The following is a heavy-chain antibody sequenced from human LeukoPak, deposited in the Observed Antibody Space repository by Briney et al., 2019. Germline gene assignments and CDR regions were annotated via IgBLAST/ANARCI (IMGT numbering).Heavy chain of an antibody. J-gene: IGHJ4*02. CDR2: ISYSGST. CDR3: ARVSYPYFFDY. Sequence: SETLSLTCTVSGGSISRYYWSWIRQPPGKGLEWIGYISYSGSTNYNPSLKSRVTISVDTSQNQFSLKLSSVTAADTAMYYCARVSYPYFFDYWGQGTLVTVSS. D-gene: IGHD5-18*01. V-gene: IGHV4-59*08. CDR1: GGSISRYY.